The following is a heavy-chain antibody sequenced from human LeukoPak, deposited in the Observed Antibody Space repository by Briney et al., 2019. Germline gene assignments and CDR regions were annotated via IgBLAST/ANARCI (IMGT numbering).Heavy chain of an antibody. CDR1: GGSISSYY. Sequence: PSETLSLTCTVSGGSISSYYWSWIRQPPGKGLEWIGYIYYSGSTNYNPSLKSRVTISVDTSKNQFSLKLSSVTAADTAVYYCARGRIAARPKNFDYWGQGTLVTVSS. J-gene: IGHJ4*02. CDR3: ARGRIAARPKNFDY. V-gene: IGHV4-59*12. CDR2: IYYSGST. D-gene: IGHD6-6*01.